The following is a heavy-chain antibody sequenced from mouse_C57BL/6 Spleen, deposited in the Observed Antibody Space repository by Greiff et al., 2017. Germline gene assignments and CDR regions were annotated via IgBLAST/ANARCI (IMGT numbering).Heavy chain of an antibody. CDR2: ISGGGGNT. V-gene: IGHV5-9*01. CDR3: ARGLLRGDAMDY. D-gene: IGHD2-3*01. Sequence: EVQLVESGGGLVKPGGSLKLSCAASGFTFSSYTMSWVRQTPEKRLEWVATISGGGGNTYYPDSVKGRFTISRDNAKNTLYLQMSSLRSEDTALYYCARGLLRGDAMDYWGQGTSVTVSS. J-gene: IGHJ4*01. CDR1: GFTFSSYT.